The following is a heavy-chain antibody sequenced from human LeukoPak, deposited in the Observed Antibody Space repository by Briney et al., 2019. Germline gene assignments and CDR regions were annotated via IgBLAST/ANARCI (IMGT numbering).Heavy chain of an antibody. CDR2: ISSSSSTI. J-gene: IGHJ4*02. Sequence: GGSLRLSCAASGFTFSSYSMNWVRQAPGKGLEWVSYISSSSSTIYYADSVKGRFTISRDKSKNTLYLQMNSLRAEDTAVYYCARQGSSWYRAAFYWGQGTLVTVSS. V-gene: IGHV3-48*01. CDR3: ARQGSSWYRAAFY. D-gene: IGHD6-13*01. CDR1: GFTFSSYS.